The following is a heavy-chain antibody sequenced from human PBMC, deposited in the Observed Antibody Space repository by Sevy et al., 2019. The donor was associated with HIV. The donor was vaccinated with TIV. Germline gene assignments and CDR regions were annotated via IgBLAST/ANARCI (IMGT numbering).Heavy chain of an antibody. CDR3: ARRPGVEMATIGADY. CDR1: GYTFTSYA. CDR2: INTNTGNP. D-gene: IGHD5-12*01. V-gene: IGHV7-4-1*02. J-gene: IGHJ4*02. Sequence: ASVKVSCKASGYTFTSYAMNWVRQVPGQGLEWMGWINTNTGNPTYAQGFTGRFVFSLDTSVSTAYLQISSLKAEDTAVYYCARRPGVEMATIGADYWGQGTLVTVSS.